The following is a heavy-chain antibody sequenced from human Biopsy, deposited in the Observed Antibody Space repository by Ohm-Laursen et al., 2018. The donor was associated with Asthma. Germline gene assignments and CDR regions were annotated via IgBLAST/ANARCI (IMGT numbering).Heavy chain of an antibody. CDR2: INPVFGTT. J-gene: IGHJ4*02. D-gene: IGHD2-2*01. Sequence: SVKVSCKSLGGTFNTYVIGWVRQAPGQGLEWMGGINPVFGTTTYPQKFQDRVTITADDSTSTVYIELSSLRSEDTAVYYCARKAGSCISRTCYSLDFWGQGTLVTVSS. V-gene: IGHV1-69*13. CDR3: ARKAGSCISRTCYSLDF. CDR1: GGTFNTYV.